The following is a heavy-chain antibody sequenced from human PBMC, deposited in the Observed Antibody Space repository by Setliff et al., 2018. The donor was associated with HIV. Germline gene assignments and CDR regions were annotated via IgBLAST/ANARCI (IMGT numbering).Heavy chain of an antibody. Sequence: ASVKVSCKASGYTFTNYFMHWVRQAPGQGLEWMGIIDPSGGSTTYAQKFQGRLTMTRDTSTSTVYMELSSLRSEDTAVYYCARARHHGYNFPEAFDIWGQGTMVTVSS. CDR3: ARARHHGYNFPEAFDI. CDR2: IDPSGGST. J-gene: IGHJ3*02. D-gene: IGHD5-12*01. V-gene: IGHV1-46*01. CDR1: GYTFTNYF.